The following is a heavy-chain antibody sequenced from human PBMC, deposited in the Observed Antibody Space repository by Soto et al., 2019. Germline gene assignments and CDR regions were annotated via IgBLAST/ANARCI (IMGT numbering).Heavy chain of an antibody. V-gene: IGHV4-4*02. J-gene: IGHJ5*02. CDR2: IYYSGST. Sequence: ASETLSLTCAVSGGSISSSNWWSWVRQPPGKGLEWIGEIYYSGSTYYNPSLKSRVTISVDTSKNQFSLKLSSVTAADTAVYYCARGPGNPWGQGTLVTVSS. CDR3: ARGPGNP. CDR1: GGSISSSNW.